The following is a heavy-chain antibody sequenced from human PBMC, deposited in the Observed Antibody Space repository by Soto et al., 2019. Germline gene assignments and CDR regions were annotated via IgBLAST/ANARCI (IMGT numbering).Heavy chain of an antibody. CDR1: GVTCCSCW. D-gene: IGHD4-17*01. Sequence: GGSRRVSCAASGVTCCSCWMHWVRQASGKGLEGVGRIISKYHSYATTYAASVKGRFTISRDDSKNTAYLQMNSLKTEDTAVYYCTRIYDYGDYTFHFDYWGQGTLVTVSS. J-gene: IGHJ4*02. CDR3: TRIYDYGDYTFHFDY. V-gene: IGHV3-73*01. CDR2: IISKYHSYAT.